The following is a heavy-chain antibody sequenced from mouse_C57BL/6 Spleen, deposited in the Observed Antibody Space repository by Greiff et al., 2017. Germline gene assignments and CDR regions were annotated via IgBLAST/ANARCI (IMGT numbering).Heavy chain of an antibody. CDR2: ISGGGGNT. J-gene: IGHJ4*01. V-gene: IGHV5-9*01. Sequence: EVQVVESGGGLVKPGGSLKLSCAASGFTFSSYTMSWVRQTPEKRLEWVATISGGGGNTYYPDSVKGRFTISRDNAKNTLYLQMSSLRSEDTALYYCARQGLLRGYAMDYWGQGTSVTVSS. D-gene: IGHD2-3*01. CDR3: ARQGLLRGYAMDY. CDR1: GFTFSSYT.